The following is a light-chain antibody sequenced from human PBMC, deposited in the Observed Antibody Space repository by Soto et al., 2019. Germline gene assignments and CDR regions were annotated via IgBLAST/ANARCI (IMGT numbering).Light chain of an antibody. CDR3: QQYANWPLT. J-gene: IGKJ4*01. Sequence: EVVMIPFPATVSVSTGERTSLSCRASQSVGTNLGWYQQKPGQAPRLLISKTSTRATGVPARFSGSGSGTEFTLTISSLQSEDIAVYYCQQYANWPLTFGGGTKVDIK. V-gene: IGKV3-15*01. CDR1: QSVGTN. CDR2: KTS.